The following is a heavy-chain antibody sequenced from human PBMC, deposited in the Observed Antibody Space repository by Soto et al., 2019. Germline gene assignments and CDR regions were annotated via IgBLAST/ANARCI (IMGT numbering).Heavy chain of an antibody. V-gene: IGHV4-34*01. D-gene: IGHD1-26*01. Sequence: SETLSLTCAVYGGSFSGYYWSWIRQPPGKGLEWIGEINHSGSTNYNPSLKSRVTISVDTSKNQFSLKLSSVTAADTAVYYCARGKSDGALSNWGQGTLVTVSS. CDR1: GGSFSGYY. J-gene: IGHJ4*02. CDR2: INHSGST. CDR3: ARGKSDGALSN.